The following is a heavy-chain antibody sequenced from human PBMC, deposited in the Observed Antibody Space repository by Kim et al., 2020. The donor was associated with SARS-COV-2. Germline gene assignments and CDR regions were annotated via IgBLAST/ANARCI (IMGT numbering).Heavy chain of an antibody. D-gene: IGHD3-10*01. Sequence: PVKGRFTISRDDSKNTLYLQMNSLKTEDTAVYYCTTALLLWFGELSHFDYWGQGTLVTVSS. J-gene: IGHJ4*02. V-gene: IGHV3-15*01. CDR3: TTALLLWFGELSHFDY.